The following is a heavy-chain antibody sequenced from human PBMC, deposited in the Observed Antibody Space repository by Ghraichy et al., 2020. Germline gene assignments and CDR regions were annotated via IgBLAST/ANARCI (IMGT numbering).Heavy chain of an antibody. J-gene: IGHJ4*02. D-gene: IGHD1-1*01. CDR3: ASSTWKKVDY. Sequence: SETLSLTCAVSGASISSTNWWPWVRQPPGKGLEWIGEVYRSGSANYNPSLKSRVTISVDKSTNQFSLKLNSVTAADTAVYYCASSTWKKVDYWGQGVLVTVSS. CDR1: GASISSTNW. V-gene: IGHV4-4*02. CDR2: VYRSGSA.